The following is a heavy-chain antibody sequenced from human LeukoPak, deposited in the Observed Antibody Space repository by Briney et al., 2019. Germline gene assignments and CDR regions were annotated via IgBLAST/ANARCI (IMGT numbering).Heavy chain of an antibody. D-gene: IGHD3-10*01. Sequence: AIINPSGGTTSYAQKFQGRGTMTRDTSTSTVYMELSSLRSEDTAVYYCASNYGSGSYFDYWGQGTLVTVSS. J-gene: IGHJ4*02. V-gene: IGHV1-46*03. CDR3: ASNYGSGSYFDY. CDR2: INPSGGTT.